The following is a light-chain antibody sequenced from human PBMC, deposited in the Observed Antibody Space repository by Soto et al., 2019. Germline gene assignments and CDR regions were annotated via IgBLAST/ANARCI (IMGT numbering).Light chain of an antibody. J-gene: IGLJ3*02. CDR2: GNS. CDR1: SSNIGAGHA. Sequence: QSVLTQPPSVSGAPGHRVTISCTGSSSNIGAGHALHWYQHLPGAAPKLLMYGNSDRPSGVPDRFSGSKSGTSASLAITGLQPEDEADYYCQSYDDSLSGWVFGGGTKLTVL. V-gene: IGLV1-40*01. CDR3: QSYDDSLSGWV.